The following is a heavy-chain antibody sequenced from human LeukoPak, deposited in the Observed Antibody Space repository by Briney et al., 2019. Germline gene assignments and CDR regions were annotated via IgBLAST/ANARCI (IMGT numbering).Heavy chain of an antibody. Sequence: SETLSLTCAVSGGSISSDGYCWSRIPQPPGKGLEGIGYIYRSGSNYYSPSLKSRVPISVDRSKNQFSLKLRSVPAADTAVYSCARGYSGYDLIYWFDPWGQGTLVTVSS. V-gene: IGHV4-30-2*01. J-gene: IGHJ5*02. D-gene: IGHD5-12*01. CDR1: GGSISSDGYC. CDR2: IYRSGSN. CDR3: ARGYSGYDLIYWFDP.